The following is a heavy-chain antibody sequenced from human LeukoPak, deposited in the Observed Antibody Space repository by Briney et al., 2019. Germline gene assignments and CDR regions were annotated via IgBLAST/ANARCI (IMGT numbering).Heavy chain of an antibody. J-gene: IGHJ5*02. D-gene: IGHD2-15*01. CDR3: ARQEYCSGGSCYTWFDP. V-gene: IGHV1-2*06. CDR1: GYTFTVYF. CDR2: INPNSGAT. Sequence: ASVKVSCKASGYTFTVYFIHWVRQAPGQGLEWMGRINPNSGATDYAQKFQGRVTMTRDTSISTAYMELSSLKSDDTAVYYCARQEYCSGGSCYTWFDPWGQGTLVTVSS.